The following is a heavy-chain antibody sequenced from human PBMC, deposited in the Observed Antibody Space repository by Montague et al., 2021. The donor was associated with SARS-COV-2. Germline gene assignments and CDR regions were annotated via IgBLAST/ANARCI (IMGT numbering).Heavy chain of an antibody. J-gene: IGHJ4*02. CDR3: ARGYQLRILGCSSRQPPFDY. V-gene: IGHV4-34*01. D-gene: IGHD3-3*01. CDR1: GGSFSGYY. CDR2: INHSGST. Sequence: SETLSLTCAVYGGSFSGYYWSWIRQPPGKGLEWIGEINHSGSTNYNPSLKSRVTISVDTSKNQFSLKLSSVTAADTAVYYCARGYQLRILGCSSRQPPFDYWGQGTLVTVSS.